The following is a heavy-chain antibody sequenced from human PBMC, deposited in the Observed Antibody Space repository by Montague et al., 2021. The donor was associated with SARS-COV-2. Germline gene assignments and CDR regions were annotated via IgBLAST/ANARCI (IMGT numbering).Heavy chain of an antibody. D-gene: IGHD2-15*01. J-gene: IGHJ5*02. CDR2: LIHCGSS. CDR3: GPLGHCSGDDCYA. CDR1: RRSLSGLN. Sequence: SETLSLTCAVYRRSLSGLNWGWIGKAQGKGLDCKGELIHCGSSNYKPSLKNRVTMSVETSKKEFSLHLRSVTAAETGVYYCGPLGHCSGDDCYAWSQGTLVTVSS. V-gene: IGHV4-34*12.